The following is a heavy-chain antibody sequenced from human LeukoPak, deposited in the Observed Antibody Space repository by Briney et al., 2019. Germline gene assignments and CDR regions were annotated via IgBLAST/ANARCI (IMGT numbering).Heavy chain of an antibody. V-gene: IGHV3-48*04. Sequence: GGSLRLSCAASGFTFSSYSMNWARQAPGKGLEWVSYISSSSSTIYYADSVKGRFTISRDNAKNSLYLQMNSLRAEDTAVYYCGGQLVHSDYRGQGTLVTVSS. J-gene: IGHJ4*02. CDR3: GGQLVHSDY. CDR1: GFTFSSYS. D-gene: IGHD6-13*01. CDR2: ISSSSSTI.